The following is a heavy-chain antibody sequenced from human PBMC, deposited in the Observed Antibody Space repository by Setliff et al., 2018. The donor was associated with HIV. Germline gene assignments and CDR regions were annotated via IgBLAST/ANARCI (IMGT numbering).Heavy chain of an antibody. Sequence: ASVKVSCKASGYSFARYGLSWVRQAPGQGLEWMGWISGFNGNTKYAQSFQDRVAMTTETATNTAYMEMRSLRSDDTAVYFCARVPYRSAWFSGGHDAFDIWAKGQWSPSPQ. V-gene: IGHV1-18*01. D-gene: IGHD6-19*01. CDR1: GYSFARYG. CDR2: ISGFNGNT. CDR3: ARVPYRSAWFSGGHDAFDI. J-gene: IGHJ3*02.